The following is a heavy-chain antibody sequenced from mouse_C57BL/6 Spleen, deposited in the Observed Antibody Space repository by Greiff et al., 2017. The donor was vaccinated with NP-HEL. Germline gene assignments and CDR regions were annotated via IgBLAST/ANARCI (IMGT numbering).Heavy chain of an antibody. CDR2: ISSGSSTI. V-gene: IGHV5-17*01. J-gene: IGHJ2*01. Sequence: EVMLVESGGGLVKPGGSLKLSCEASGFTFSDYGMHWVRKAPEKGLEWVAYISSGSSTIYYADTVKGRLTISRDNAKNTLFLQMTSLRSEDTAMYYCARRPLDYWGQGTTLTVSS. CDR1: GFTFSDYG. CDR3: ARRPLDY.